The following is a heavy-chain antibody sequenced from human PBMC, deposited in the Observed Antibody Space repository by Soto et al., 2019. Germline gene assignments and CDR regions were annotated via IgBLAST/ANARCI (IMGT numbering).Heavy chain of an antibody. CDR1: GFTFSSSA. Sequence: GGSLILSCAASGFTFSSSATSCARQAPGKGLEWVSASSGSGGSTYYADSVKGRFTISRDNSKNTLYLQMNSLRAEDTAVYYCAKENVVRGVPSGMDVWGQGT. D-gene: IGHD3-10*01. CDR2: SSGSGGST. J-gene: IGHJ6*02. V-gene: IGHV3-23*01. CDR3: AKENVVRGVPSGMDV.